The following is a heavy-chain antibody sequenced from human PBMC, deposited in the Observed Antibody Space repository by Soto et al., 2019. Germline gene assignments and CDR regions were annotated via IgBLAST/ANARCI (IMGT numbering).Heavy chain of an antibody. CDR1: GFTFSSYG. Sequence: QVQLVESGGGVVQPGRSLRLSCAASGFTFSSYGMHWVHQAPGKGLEWVAVIWYDGSNKYYADSVKGRFTISRDNSKNTLYLQMNSLRAEDTAVYYCARGEIHYHVSLDYWGQGTLVTVSS. CDR2: IWYDGSNK. D-gene: IGHD1-26*01. CDR3: ARGEIHYHVSLDY. J-gene: IGHJ4*02. V-gene: IGHV3-33*01.